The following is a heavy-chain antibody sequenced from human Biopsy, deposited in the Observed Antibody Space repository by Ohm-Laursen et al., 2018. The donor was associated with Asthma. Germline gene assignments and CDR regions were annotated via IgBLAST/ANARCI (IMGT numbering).Heavy chain of an antibody. CDR2: VSSDGHNK. J-gene: IGHJ3*02. D-gene: IGHD3-22*01. CDR1: GFVFSQCG. V-gene: IGHV3-30*03. CDR3: ARQSGQDYGDSSGFDI. Sequence: SLRLSCAAPGFVFSQCGMHWVRQGPGKGLEWVALVSSDGHNKYYEDPVKGRFTISRDNSRNRLYLQINRLTVEDSAVYFCARQSGQDYGDSSGFDIWGQGTKVAVPS.